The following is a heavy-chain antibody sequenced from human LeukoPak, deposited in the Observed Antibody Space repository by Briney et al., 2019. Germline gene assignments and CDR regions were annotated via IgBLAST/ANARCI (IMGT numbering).Heavy chain of an antibody. Sequence: GGSLRLSCAASGFTFSSYAMSWVRQAPGKGLEWVSAISGSGDSTYYGDSVKGRFTISRDNSKNTLYLQMNSLKAEDTAVYYCAKTRPLDSSSWSHGDYWGQGTLVTVSS. V-gene: IGHV3-23*01. J-gene: IGHJ4*02. CDR2: ISGSGDST. CDR3: AKTRPLDSSSWSHGDY. CDR1: GFTFSSYA. D-gene: IGHD6-13*01.